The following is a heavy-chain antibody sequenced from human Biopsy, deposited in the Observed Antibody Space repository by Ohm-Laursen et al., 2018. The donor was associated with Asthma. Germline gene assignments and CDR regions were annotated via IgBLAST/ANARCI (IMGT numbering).Heavy chain of an antibody. V-gene: IGHV1-69*10. CDR3: ARTYYDFLTGQVNDAFAI. CDR1: GGTFSSYA. J-gene: IGHJ3*02. D-gene: IGHD3-9*01. Sequence: SVKVSCKASGGTFSSYAISWVRQAPGQGLEWMGGIIPIFGIANYAQKFQGRVTITADKSTSTAYLDLSSLRSEDTAVYYCARTYYDFLTGQVNDAFAIWGRGTMVTVSS. CDR2: IIPIFGIA.